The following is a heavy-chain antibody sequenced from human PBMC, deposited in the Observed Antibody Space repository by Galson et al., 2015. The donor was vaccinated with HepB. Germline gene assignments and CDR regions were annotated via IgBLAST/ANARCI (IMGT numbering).Heavy chain of an antibody. CDR2: INSDGSST. Sequence: SLRLSCAASGFTFSSYWMHWVRQAPGKGLVWVSRINSDGSSTSYADSVKGRFTISRDNAKNTLYLQMNSLRAEDTAVYYCARAGREWRAFAFDIWGQGTMVTVSS. D-gene: IGHD3-3*01. CDR3: ARAGREWRAFAFDI. CDR1: GFTFSSYW. J-gene: IGHJ3*02. V-gene: IGHV3-74*01.